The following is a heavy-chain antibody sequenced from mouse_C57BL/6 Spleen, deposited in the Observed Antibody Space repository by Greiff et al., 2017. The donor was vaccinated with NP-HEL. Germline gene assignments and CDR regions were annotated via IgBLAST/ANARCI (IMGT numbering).Heavy chain of an antibody. CDR1: GFTFNTYA. V-gene: IGHV10-3*01. CDR2: IRSKSSNYAT. D-gene: IGHD2-5*01. J-gene: IGHJ1*03. Sequence: YGSLKLSCAASGFTFNTYAMHWVRQAPGKGLEWVARIRSKSSNYATYYADSVKDRFTISRDDSQSMLYLQMNNLKTEDTAMYYCVRENYSNYHWYFDVWGTGTTVTVSS. CDR3: VRENYSNYHWYFDV.